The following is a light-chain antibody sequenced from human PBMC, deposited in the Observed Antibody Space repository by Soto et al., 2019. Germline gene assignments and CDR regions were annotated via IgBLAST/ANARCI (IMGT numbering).Light chain of an antibody. CDR2: EVS. CDR3: SLYTSSSTWV. CDR1: ISDVGSYNR. V-gene: IGLV2-18*01. Sequence: QSALTQPPSVSGSPGQSVTISCTGSISDVGSYNRVSWYQQPPGTAPNLMNYEVSNRASGVPDRFSGSKSGNTASLTISGLQAEDEADYYCSLYTSSSTWVFGGGTQLTAL. J-gene: IGLJ3*02.